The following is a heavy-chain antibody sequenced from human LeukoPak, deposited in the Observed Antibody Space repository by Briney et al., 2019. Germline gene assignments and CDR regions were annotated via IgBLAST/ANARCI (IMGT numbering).Heavy chain of an antibody. D-gene: IGHD2-2*01. CDR1: GFTFSSYS. V-gene: IGHV3-21*01. CDR2: ISSSSSYI. CDR3: ASPSIVVVPAASGAFDI. Sequence: GGSLRLSCAASGFTFSSYSMNWVRQAPGKGLEWVSSISSSSSYIYYADSVKGRFTISRDNAKNSLYLQMNSLRAEDTAVYYCASPSIVVVPAASGAFDIWGQGTMVTVSS. J-gene: IGHJ3*02.